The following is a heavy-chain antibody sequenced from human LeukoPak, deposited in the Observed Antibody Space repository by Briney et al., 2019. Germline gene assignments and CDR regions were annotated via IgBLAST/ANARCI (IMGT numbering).Heavy chain of an antibody. CDR2: IYSGGST. Sequence: GGSLRLSCAASGFTVSSNYMSWVRQAPGKGLEWVSVIYSGGSTYYADSVKGRFTISRDNSKNTLYLQMNSPRAEDTAVYYCARDSPKLGMVGYWGQGTLVTVSS. J-gene: IGHJ4*02. V-gene: IGHV3-66*01. D-gene: IGHD7-27*01. CDR3: ARDSPKLGMVGY. CDR1: GFTVSSNY.